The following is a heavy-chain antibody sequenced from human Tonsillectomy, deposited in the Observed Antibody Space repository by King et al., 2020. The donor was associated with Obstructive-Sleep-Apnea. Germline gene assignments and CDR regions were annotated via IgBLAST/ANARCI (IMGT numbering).Heavy chain of an antibody. Sequence: VQLQESGPGLVKPSQTLSLTCTVSGGSISSGGYYWSWIRQHPGKGLGWIGYIYYSGTTYYNPSLKRRVTISVDTSKNQFSLKLRSVTAADTAVYYCARAREEDAFDIWGQGTMVTVSS. CDR3: ARAREEDAFDI. CDR2: IYYSGTT. V-gene: IGHV4-31*03. CDR1: GGSISSGGYY. J-gene: IGHJ3*02.